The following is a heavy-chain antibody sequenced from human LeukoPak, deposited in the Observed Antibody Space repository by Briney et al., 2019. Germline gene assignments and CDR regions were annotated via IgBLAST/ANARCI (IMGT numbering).Heavy chain of an antibody. CDR3: ERGNLYSSEWGDYMDV. CDR1: GGAINSSDYY. J-gene: IGHJ6*03. Sequence: PSETRSFTGTVPGGAINSSDYYWGWIRQPPGKSLEWIGSIYYIMSTYYNPSLTRRVTLSADPSKNQFSLELRSVTAADTAVYYCERGNLYSSEWGDYMDVWGKGTTVTISS. D-gene: IGHD6-19*01. CDR2: IYYIMST. V-gene: IGHV4-39*01.